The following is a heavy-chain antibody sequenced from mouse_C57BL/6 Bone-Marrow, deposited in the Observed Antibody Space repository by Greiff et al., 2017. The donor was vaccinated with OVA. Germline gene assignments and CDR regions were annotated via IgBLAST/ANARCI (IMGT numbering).Heavy chain of an antibody. CDR1: GFTFSDYY. V-gene: IGHV5-12*01. CDR2: ISNGGGST. D-gene: IGHD3-2*02. CDR3: ARQGTAQAFYYAMDY. Sequence: EVMLVESGGGLVQPGGSLKLSCAASGFTFSDYYMYWVRQTPEKRLEWVAYISNGGGSTYYPDIVKGRFTISRDNAKNTLYLQMSRLKSEDTAMYYCARQGTAQAFYYAMDYWGQGTSVTVSS. J-gene: IGHJ4*01.